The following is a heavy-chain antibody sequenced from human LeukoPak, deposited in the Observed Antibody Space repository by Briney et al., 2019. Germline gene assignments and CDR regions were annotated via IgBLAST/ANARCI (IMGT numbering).Heavy chain of an antibody. Sequence: GASVKVSCKASGYTFTSYDINWVRQATGQGLEWMGWMNPNSGNTGYAQKFQGRVTITRNTSISTAYMELSSLRSEDTAVYYCASPAAEYYYERSDAFDIWGQGTMHTVSS. V-gene: IGHV1-8*03. J-gene: IGHJ3*02. CDR2: MNPNSGNT. CDR3: ASPAAEYYYERSDAFDI. CDR1: GYTFTSYD. D-gene: IGHD3-22*01.